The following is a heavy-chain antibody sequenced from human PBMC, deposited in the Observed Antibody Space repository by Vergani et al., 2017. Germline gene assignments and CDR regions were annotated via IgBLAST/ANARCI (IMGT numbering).Heavy chain of an antibody. J-gene: IGHJ4*02. Sequence: QVQLQESGPGLVKPSQTLSLTCTVSGGSISSGGYYWSWIRQHPGKGLEWIGYIYYSGSTYYNPSLKSRVTISVDTSKNQFSLKLSSVTAADTAAYYCARDIRYCSSTSCFPANVFDYWGQGTLVTSPQ. CDR2: IYYSGST. CDR1: GGSISSGGYY. D-gene: IGHD2-2*01. V-gene: IGHV4-31*03. CDR3: ARDIRYCSSTSCFPANVFDY.